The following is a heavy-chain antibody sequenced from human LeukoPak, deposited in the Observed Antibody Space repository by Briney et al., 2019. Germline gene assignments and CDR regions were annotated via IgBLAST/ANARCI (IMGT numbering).Heavy chain of an antibody. CDR1: GYTFTSYG. CDR2: ISAYNGNT. Sequence: GASVNVSCKASGYTFTSYGISWVRQAPGQGLDWMGWISAYNGNTNYAQKLQDRVTMTTDTSTSTAYMDLRSLRSDDTAVYYCARAAHYGSGTYRPFDYWGQGTLVTVSA. CDR3: ARAAHYGSGTYRPFDY. V-gene: IGHV1-18*01. D-gene: IGHD3-10*01. J-gene: IGHJ4*02.